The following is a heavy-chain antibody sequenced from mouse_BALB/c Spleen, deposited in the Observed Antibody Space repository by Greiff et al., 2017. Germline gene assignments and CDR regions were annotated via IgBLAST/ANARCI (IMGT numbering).Heavy chain of an antibody. Sequence: EVKVVESGGGLVKPGGSLKLSCAASGFTFSSYAMSWVRQSPEKRLEWVAEISSGGSYTYYPDTVTGRFTISRDNAKNTLYLEMSSLRSEDTAMYYCARPGNYGGFDYWGQGTTLTVSS. J-gene: IGHJ2*01. D-gene: IGHD2-1*01. V-gene: IGHV5-9-4*01. CDR2: ISSGGSYT. CDR3: ARPGNYGGFDY. CDR1: GFTFSSYA.